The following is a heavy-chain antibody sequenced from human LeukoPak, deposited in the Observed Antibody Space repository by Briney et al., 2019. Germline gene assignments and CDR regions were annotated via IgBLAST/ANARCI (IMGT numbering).Heavy chain of an antibody. CDR3: ARDGIVGAHFDY. D-gene: IGHD1-26*01. CDR2: ISSSSSYI. Sequence: GVSLRLSCAASGFTFSSYSMNWVRQAPGKGLEWVSSISSSSSYIYYADSVKGRFTISRDNAKNSLYLQMNSLRAEDTAVYYCARDGIVGAHFDYWGHGTLVTVSS. J-gene: IGHJ4*01. V-gene: IGHV3-21*01. CDR1: GFTFSSYS.